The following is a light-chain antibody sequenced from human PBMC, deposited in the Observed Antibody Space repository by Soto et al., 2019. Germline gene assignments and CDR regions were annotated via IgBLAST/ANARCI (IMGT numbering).Light chain of an antibody. CDR1: QSVSSSY. CDR2: GAS. J-gene: IGKJ5*01. CDR3: QQYGSSRT. V-gene: IGKV3-20*01. Sequence: EMVLTQSAGTLALSPGARATLSCRASQSVSSSYLAWYQQKPGQAPRLLIYGASSRATGIPDRFSGSGSGTDFTLTISRLEAEDVAVYCCQQYGSSRTFGQGTRLEIK.